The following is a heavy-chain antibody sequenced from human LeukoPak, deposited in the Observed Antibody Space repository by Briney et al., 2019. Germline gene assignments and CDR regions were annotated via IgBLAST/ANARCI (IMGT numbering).Heavy chain of an antibody. CDR2: IYTSGST. D-gene: IGHD1-26*01. CDR3: ARGQREYSGSYHFDY. CDR1: GGSISSGSYY. V-gene: IGHV4-61*02. Sequence: SQTLSLTCTVSGGSISSGSYYWSWIRQPAGKGLEWIGRIYTSGSTNYNPSLKSRVTISVDTSKNQFSLKLSSVTAADTAVYYCARGQREYSGSYHFDYWGQGTLVTVSS. J-gene: IGHJ4*02.